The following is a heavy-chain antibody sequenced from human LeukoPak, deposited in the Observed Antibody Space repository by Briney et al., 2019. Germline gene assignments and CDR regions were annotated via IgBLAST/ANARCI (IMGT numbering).Heavy chain of an antibody. CDR2: IYTSGST. CDR1: GGSISSGSYY. CDR3: ARVAYYYYGMDV. Sequence: SQTLSLTCTVSGGSISSGSYYWSRIRQPAGKGLEWIGRIYTSGSTNYNPSLKSRVTISVDTSKNQFSLKLSSVTAADTAVYYCARVAYYYYGMDVWGQGTTVTVSS. J-gene: IGHJ6*02. V-gene: IGHV4-61*02.